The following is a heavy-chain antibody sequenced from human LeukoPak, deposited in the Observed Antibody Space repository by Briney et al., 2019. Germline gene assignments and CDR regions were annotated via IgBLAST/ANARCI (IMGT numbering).Heavy chain of an antibody. CDR3: AKVEGTLGYSGSYGAFDI. J-gene: IGHJ3*02. CDR1: GFTFSSYA. V-gene: IGHV3-23*01. CDR2: ISGSGGST. D-gene: IGHD1-26*01. Sequence: PGGSLRLSCAASGFTFSSYAMSWVRQAPGKGLEWVSAISGSGGSTYYADSVKGRFTISRDNSKNTLYLQMNSLRAEDTAVYYCAKVEGTLGYSGSYGAFDIWGQGTMVTVSS.